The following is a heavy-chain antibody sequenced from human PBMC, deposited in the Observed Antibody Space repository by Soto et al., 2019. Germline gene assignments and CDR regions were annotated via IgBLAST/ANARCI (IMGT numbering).Heavy chain of an antibody. CDR1: GGSISSGDYY. CDR3: ARFITGTTYWFDP. CDR2: IYYSGST. V-gene: IGHV4-30-4*01. J-gene: IGHJ5*02. D-gene: IGHD1-7*01. Sequence: SETLSLTCTVSGGSISSGDYYWSWIRQPPGKGLEWIGYIYYSGSTYYNPSLKSRVTISVDTSKNQFSLKLSSVTAADTAVYYCARFITGTTYWFDPWGQGTLVTVSS.